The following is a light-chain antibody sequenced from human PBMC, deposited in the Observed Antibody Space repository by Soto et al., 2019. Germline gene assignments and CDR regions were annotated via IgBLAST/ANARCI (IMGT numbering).Light chain of an antibody. J-gene: IGKJ1*01. CDR2: RAS. V-gene: IGKV3-15*01. CDR1: HYIYSN. Sequence: DIVRTQSPSTLSVSPGERATLSCTASHYIYSNVAWFQQRPGQAPRLLIYRASTRATGTPARFTGSGSGTEFTLTITSLQSEDFALYYCQQYHNLWTFGQGTKVDIK. CDR3: QQYHNLWT.